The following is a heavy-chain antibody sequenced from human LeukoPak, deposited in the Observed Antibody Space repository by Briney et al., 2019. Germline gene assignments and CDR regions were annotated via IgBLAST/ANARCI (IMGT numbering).Heavy chain of an antibody. V-gene: IGHV1-2*02. Sequence: ASVKVSCKASGYTFTGYYMHWVRQAPGQGLEWMAWINPNSGGTYYAQNFHDRITMTRDTSISTAHMELSRLRSDDTAVYYCARANPLYCSSTTCLFDYWGQGTLVTVSS. CDR1: GYTFTGYY. J-gene: IGHJ4*02. CDR3: ARANPLYCSSTTCLFDY. CDR2: INPNSGGT. D-gene: IGHD2-2*01.